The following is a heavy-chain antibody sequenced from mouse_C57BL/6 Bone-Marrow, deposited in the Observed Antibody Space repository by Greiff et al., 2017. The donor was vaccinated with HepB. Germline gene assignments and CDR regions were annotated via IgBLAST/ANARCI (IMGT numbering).Heavy chain of an antibody. Sequence: DVKLVESGPGLVKPSQSLSLTCSVTGYSITRGYYWNWIRQFPGNKLEWMGYISYDGSNNYNPSLKNRISITRDTSKNQFFLKLNSVTTEDTATYYCAREGDYAPFAYWCQGTTLTVSS. V-gene: IGHV3-6*01. CDR2: ISYDGSN. CDR3: AREGDYAPFAY. J-gene: IGHJ2*01. CDR1: GYSITRGYY. D-gene: IGHD2-13*01.